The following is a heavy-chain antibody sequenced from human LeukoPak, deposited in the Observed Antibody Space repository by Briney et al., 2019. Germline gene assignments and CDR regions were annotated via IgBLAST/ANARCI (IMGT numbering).Heavy chain of an antibody. CDR1: GFTFSNAW. J-gene: IGHJ6*02. CDR3: TTDMTPVYYYYYGMDV. D-gene: IGHD3-16*01. V-gene: IGHV3-15*01. CDR2: IKSKTDGGTT. Sequence: NPGGSLRLSCAASGFTFSNAWMSWVRQAPGKGLEWVGRIKSKTDGGTTDYAAPVKGRFTISRDDSKNTLYLQMNSLKTEDTAVYYCTTDMTPVYYYYYGMDVWGQGTTVTVSS.